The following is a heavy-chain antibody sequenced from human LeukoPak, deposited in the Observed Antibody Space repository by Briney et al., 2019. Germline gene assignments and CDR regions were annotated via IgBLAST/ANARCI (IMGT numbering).Heavy chain of an antibody. Sequence: GASVKVSCRASGYTFTGYYMHWVRQAPGQGLEWMGWINPNSGGTDYAQKFQGRATMTRDTSISTAYMELNRLTSDDTAVYYCARDRRRKRAASGTIDYWGQGTLVTVSS. CDR3: ARDRRRKRAASGTIDY. CDR1: GYTFTGYY. V-gene: IGHV1-2*02. J-gene: IGHJ4*02. D-gene: IGHD6-13*01. CDR2: INPNSGGT.